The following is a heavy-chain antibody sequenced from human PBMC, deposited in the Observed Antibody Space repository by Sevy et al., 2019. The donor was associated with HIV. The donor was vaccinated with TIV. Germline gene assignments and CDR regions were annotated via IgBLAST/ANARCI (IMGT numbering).Heavy chain of an antibody. CDR2: IYYCGST. V-gene: IGHV4-31*03. J-gene: IGHJ5*02. CDR1: GGSISSGGYY. CDR3: ARDLGGYYDSSGYPNLFDP. D-gene: IGHD3-22*01. Sequence: SETLSLTCTVSGGSISSGGYYWSWIRQHPGKGLEWIGYIYYCGSTYYNPSLKSRVTISVDTSKNQFSLKLSSVTAADTAVYYCARDLGGYYDSSGYPNLFDPWGQGTLVTVSS.